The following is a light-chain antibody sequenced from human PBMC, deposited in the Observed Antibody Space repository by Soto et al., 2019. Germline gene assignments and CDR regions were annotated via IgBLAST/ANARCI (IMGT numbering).Light chain of an antibody. CDR1: QSVSSY. CDR2: DAS. V-gene: IGKV3-11*01. Sequence: ETVLTQSPATLSLSPGERATLSCRASQSVSSYLAWYQQKPGQAPRLLIYDASNRATGIPARFSGSGSGTDFTLTISSLEPEDFAVYYGQQRSNWPPVTFGQGTRLEIK. J-gene: IGKJ5*01. CDR3: QQRSNWPPVT.